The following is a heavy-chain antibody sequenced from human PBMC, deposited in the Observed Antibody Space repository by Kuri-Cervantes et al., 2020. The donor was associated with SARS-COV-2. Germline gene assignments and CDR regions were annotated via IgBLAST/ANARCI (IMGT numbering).Heavy chain of an antibody. V-gene: IGHV3-23*01. J-gene: IGHJ4*02. CDR1: GFTFSTYI. CDR2: ISGSGGNT. D-gene: IGHD5-24*01. Sequence: GESLKISCAASGFTFSTYIMSWVRQAPGKGLEWVSTISGSGGNTYYSDSVRGRFTISRDNSKNTLFLQMNNLRADDTAVYYCAKEWEMATVNPVYDFWGQETLVTVSS. CDR3: AKEWEMATVNPVYDF.